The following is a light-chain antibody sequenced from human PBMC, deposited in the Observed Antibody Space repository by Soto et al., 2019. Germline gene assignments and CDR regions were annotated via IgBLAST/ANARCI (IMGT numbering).Light chain of an antibody. J-gene: IGKJ2*01. V-gene: IGKV3-20*01. CDR2: GAS. CDR3: QHYGFSPYP. Sequence: EIVFTQSPGTLSLSPGERATLSCRARQSVRSNYLAWYQQKHGQAPRLLIYGASSRATGIPDRFSGTGSGKDFTLPLRRLEPEGFAVYDSQHYGFSPYPVGQGTKLEI. CDR1: QSVRSNY.